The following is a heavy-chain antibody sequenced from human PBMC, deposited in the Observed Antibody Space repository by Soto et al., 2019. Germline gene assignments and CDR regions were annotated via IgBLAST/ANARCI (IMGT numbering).Heavy chain of an antibody. D-gene: IGHD3-16*01. CDR3: ARGRGGNYYYYMDV. CDR2: INHSGST. V-gene: IGHV4-34*01. CDR1: GFTFSNYA. Sequence: GSLRLSCAASGFTFSNYAMSWVRQAPGKGLEWIGEINHSGSTNYNPSLKSRVTISVDTSKNQFSLKLSSVTAADTAVYYCARGRGGNYYYYMDVWGKGTTVTVSS. J-gene: IGHJ6*03.